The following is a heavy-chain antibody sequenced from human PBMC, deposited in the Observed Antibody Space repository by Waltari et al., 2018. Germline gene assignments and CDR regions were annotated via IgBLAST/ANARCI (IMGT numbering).Heavy chain of an antibody. J-gene: IGHJ4*02. CDR3: ARGAAYSRFDY. D-gene: IGHD5-18*01. CDR1: GFTFSSYG. Sequence: EVQLVESGGGLVQPGGSLRLSCAASGFTFSSYGINWVRQAAGKGLEWVSGISGSGGNTYYADSVKGRFTISRDNSKSTLSLQMNSVGADDTAVYYCARGAAYSRFDYWGQGTLVIVSS. CDR2: ISGSGGNT. V-gene: IGHV3-23*04.